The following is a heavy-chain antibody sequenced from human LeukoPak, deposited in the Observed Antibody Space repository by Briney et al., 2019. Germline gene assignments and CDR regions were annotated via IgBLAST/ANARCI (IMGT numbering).Heavy chain of an antibody. J-gene: IGHJ5*02. CDR3: ARGRRYYDSSGYYTTHQPLDP. D-gene: IGHD3-22*01. V-gene: IGHV4-39*07. Sequence: SETLSLTCTVSGGSISSSSYYWSWIRQPPGKGLEWIGEINHSGSTNYNPSLKSRVTISVDTSKNQFSLKLSSVTAADTAVYYCARGRRYYDSSGYYTTHQPLDPWGQGTLVTVSS. CDR2: INHSGST. CDR1: GGSISSSSYY.